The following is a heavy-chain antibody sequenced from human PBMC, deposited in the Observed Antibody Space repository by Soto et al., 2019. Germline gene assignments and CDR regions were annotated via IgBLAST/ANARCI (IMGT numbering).Heavy chain of an antibody. CDR1: GFTFSSYA. CDR2: ISGSGANT. J-gene: IGHJ4*02. Sequence: EVQLLESGGALVQPGGSLRLSCAASGFTFSSYAMSWVRQPPGKGLEWVSVISGSGANTYSADSVKGRFTISRDNSKNTLILLMNSLRAEDTAVYYCAEAAAPFHDYGHIDCWGQGTLVTVSS. CDR3: AEAAAPFHDYGHIDC. V-gene: IGHV3-23*01. D-gene: IGHD4-17*01.